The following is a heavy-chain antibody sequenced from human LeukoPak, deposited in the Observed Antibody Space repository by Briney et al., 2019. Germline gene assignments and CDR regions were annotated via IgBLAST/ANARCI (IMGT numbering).Heavy chain of an antibody. J-gene: IGHJ3*02. V-gene: IGHV1-2*02. D-gene: IGHD2-15*01. Sequence: GASVKVSCKASGYTFTGYYMHWVRQAPGQGLEWMGCINPDSGDTTYAQEFQGRVTMTRDTSINTAYMELSGLRSDDTAVYYCARGWWRSRGVFDIWGQGTMVPVSS. CDR2: INPDSGDT. CDR3: ARGWWRSRGVFDI. CDR1: GYTFTGYY.